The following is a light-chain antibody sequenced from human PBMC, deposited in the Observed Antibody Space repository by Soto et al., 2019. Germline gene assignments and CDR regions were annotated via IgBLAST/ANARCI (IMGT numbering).Light chain of an antibody. CDR2: DAS. J-gene: IGKJ4*01. CDR1: QSISSN. V-gene: IGKV3-11*02. Sequence: EIVLTQSPATLSLSPGERATLSCRASQSISSNLAWYQLKPGQAPRLLIYDASNRATGIPARFSGSGSGRDFTLTISSLEPEDAAVYYCQQRSEWPPGAAFGGGTKVEI. CDR3: QQRSEWPPGAA.